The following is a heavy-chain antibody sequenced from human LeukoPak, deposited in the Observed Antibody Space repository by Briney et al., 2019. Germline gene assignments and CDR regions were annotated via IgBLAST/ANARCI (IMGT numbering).Heavy chain of an antibody. J-gene: IGHJ4*02. CDR3: ARDVGGSLDY. CDR2: IKGDESAR. Sequence: GGSLRLSCAATGFSFSTYWMAWVRQAPGKGLEWVANIKGDESARHQADSVKGRFTISRDNAQRSVYLQMSRLRGEDTGVYYCARDVGGSLDYWGQGTLVAVSS. CDR1: GFSFSTYW. V-gene: IGHV3-7*01. D-gene: IGHD1-26*01.